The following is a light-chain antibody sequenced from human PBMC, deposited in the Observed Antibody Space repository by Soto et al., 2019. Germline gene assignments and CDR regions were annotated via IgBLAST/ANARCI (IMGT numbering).Light chain of an antibody. V-gene: IGKV1-39*01. CDR1: QSISSY. Sequence: DIQMTQSPSSLSGSVGDRVTITCRASQSISSYLNWYQQKPGKAPKLLIYAASSLQSGVPSRFSGSGSGTDFTLTISSLQPEDFATYYCQQSYSFLTFGGGTKVEIK. CDR3: QQSYSFLT. J-gene: IGKJ4*01. CDR2: AAS.